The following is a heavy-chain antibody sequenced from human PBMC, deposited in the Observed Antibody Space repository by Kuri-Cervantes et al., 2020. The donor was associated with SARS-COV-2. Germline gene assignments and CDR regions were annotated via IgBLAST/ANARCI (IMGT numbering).Heavy chain of an antibody. D-gene: IGHD3-22*01. V-gene: IGHV4-34*01. Sequence: SETLSLTCAVYGGSFSGYYWSWIRQPPGKGLERIGEINHSGSTNYNPSLKSRVTISVDTSKNQFSLKLSSVTAADTAVYYCARSTPFRRLVVISQGGAFDIWGQGTMVTVSS. CDR2: INHSGST. CDR1: GGSFSGYY. J-gene: IGHJ3*02. CDR3: ARSTPFRRLVVISQGGAFDI.